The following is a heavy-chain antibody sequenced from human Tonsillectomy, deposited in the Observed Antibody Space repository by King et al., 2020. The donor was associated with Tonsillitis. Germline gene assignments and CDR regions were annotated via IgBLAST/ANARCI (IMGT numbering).Heavy chain of an antibody. CDR2: VHQDGSEK. V-gene: IGHV3-7*01. CDR3: AGDRSIAAPRGTFDI. CDR1: GFTFSSYW. J-gene: IGHJ3*02. D-gene: IGHD6-6*01. Sequence: VQLVESGGGLDQPGGSLRLSCAASGFTFSSYWMSWVRQAPGKGLEWVAIVHQDGSEKYYVDSVKGRFTISRDNAKNSLSLQMNSLRADDTAVYYCAGDRSIAAPRGTFDIWGQGTMVTVSS.